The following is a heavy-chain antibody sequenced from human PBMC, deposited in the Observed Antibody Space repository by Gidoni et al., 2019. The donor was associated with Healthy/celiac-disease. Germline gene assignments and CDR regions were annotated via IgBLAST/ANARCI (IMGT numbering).Heavy chain of an antibody. CDR2: ISGSGGST. V-gene: IGHV3-23*01. CDR3: AKVGSSGWRFDY. D-gene: IGHD6-19*01. Sequence: EVQLLESGGGLVQPGGSLRLSCAASGFTFSSYAMSWVRQAPGKGLEWVSSISGSGGSTYYADSVKGRFTISRDNSKNTLYLQMNSLRAEDTAVYYCAKVGSSGWRFDYWGQGTLVTVSS. CDR1: GFTFSSYA. J-gene: IGHJ4*02.